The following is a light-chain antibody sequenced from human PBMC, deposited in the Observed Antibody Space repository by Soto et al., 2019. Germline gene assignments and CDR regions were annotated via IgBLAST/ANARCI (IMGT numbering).Light chain of an antibody. J-gene: IGKJ4*01. Sequence: DIQMTQSPPSLSASVGDRVTITCRASQSISSYLNWYQQKPGKAPKLLISDASSLQSGVPSRFSGSGSGTDFTLTISSLQPEDFATYYYQQSYSIPLTFGGGTKVEIK. CDR2: DAS. V-gene: IGKV1-39*01. CDR3: QQSYSIPLT. CDR1: QSISSY.